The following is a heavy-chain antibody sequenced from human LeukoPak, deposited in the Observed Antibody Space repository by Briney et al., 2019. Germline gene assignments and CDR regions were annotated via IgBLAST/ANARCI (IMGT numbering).Heavy chain of an antibody. V-gene: IGHV4-39*01. Sequence: SETLSLTCTVSGGSISSSSYYWGWIRQPPGKRLEWIGSIYYSGSTYYNPSLKRRVTISVDTSKNQFSLKLSSVTAADTAVYYCARSGYSGYDYYYWGQGTLVTVSS. CDR1: GGSISSSSYY. J-gene: IGHJ4*02. D-gene: IGHD5-12*01. CDR3: ARSGYSGYDYYY. CDR2: IYYSGST.